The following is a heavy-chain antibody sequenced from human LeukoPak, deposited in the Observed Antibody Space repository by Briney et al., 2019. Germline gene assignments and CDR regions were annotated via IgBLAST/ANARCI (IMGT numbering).Heavy chain of an antibody. Sequence: GASVKVSCKASGYTFTSYGISWVRQAPGQGLEWMGWINPNSGGTNYAQKFQGWVTMTRDTSISTAYMELSRLRSDDTAVYYCARATGAAPLYYYYGMDVWGQGTTVTVSS. CDR3: ARATGAAPLYYYYGMDV. D-gene: IGHD6-6*01. J-gene: IGHJ6*02. V-gene: IGHV1-2*04. CDR1: GYTFTSYG. CDR2: INPNSGGT.